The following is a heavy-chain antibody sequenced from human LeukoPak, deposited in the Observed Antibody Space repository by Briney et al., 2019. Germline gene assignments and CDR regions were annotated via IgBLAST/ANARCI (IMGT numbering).Heavy chain of an antibody. J-gene: IGHJ4*02. V-gene: IGHV3-53*01. D-gene: IGHD3-10*01. CDR1: GFTFGDYA. CDR2: IYSGGST. CDR3: ARDYYGSGSYYI. Sequence: GGSLRLSCTASGFTFGDYAMSWVRQAPGKGLEWVSVIYSGGSTYYADSVKGRFTISRDNSKNTLYLQMNSLRAEDTAVYYCARDYYGSGSYYIWGQGTLVTVSS.